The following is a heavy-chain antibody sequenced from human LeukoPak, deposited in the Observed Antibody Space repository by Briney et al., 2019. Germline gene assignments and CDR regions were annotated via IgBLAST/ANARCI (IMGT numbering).Heavy chain of an antibody. Sequence: SETLSLTCTVSGGSISSYYWSWIRQPAGKGLEWIGRIYTSGSTNYNPSLKSRVTVSVDTSKNQFSLKLSSVTAADTAVYYCARFSLGIAVAGTGEAFDIWGQGTMVTVSS. CDR1: GGSISSYY. CDR2: IYTSGST. CDR3: ARFSLGIAVAGTGEAFDI. V-gene: IGHV4-4*07. J-gene: IGHJ3*02. D-gene: IGHD6-19*01.